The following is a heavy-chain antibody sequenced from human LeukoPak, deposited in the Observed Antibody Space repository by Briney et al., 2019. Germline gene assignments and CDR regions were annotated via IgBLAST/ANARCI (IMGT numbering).Heavy chain of an antibody. CDR3: TTDPDFMVGATPIDY. J-gene: IGHJ4*02. V-gene: IGHV3-30*03. CDR2: ISYVGSNK. CDR1: GFTFSSYG. Sequence: GGSLRLSCAASGFTFSSYGMHWVRQAPGKGLEWVAVISYVGSNKYYADSVKGRFTISRDNSKNTLYLQMNSLRAEDTAVYYCTTDPDFMVGATPIDYWGQGTLVTVSS. D-gene: IGHD1-26*01.